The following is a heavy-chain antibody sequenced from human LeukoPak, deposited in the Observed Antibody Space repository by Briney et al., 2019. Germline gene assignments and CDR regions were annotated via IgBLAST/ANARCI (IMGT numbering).Heavy chain of an antibody. D-gene: IGHD2-15*01. CDR1: GGSFSGYY. J-gene: IGHJ4*02. Sequence: SETLSLTCAVYGGSFSGYYWSWIRQPPGKGLEWXXXIIQSGSTNYNPSLKXRVTMSVDTSKNQFSLKLSSLTAADTAVYYCAMGSGPNSEGEQFGYWGQGTLVTVSS. V-gene: IGHV4-34*12. CDR3: AMGSGPNSEGEQFGY. CDR2: IIQSGST.